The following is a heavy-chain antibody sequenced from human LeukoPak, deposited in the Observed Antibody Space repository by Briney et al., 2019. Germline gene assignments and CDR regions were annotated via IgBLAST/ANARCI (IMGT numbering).Heavy chain of an antibody. CDR1: VGSIGTHY. J-gene: IGHJ5*02. Sequence: SETLSLTCTVSVGSIGTHYCSWIRQPPGKGLEWIGYISNSGTTNYNPSLKSRLDMSVDTFKNQFSLKLSSVTAADTAVYYCARHLGLARGSNWLDPWGQGTLVIVSS. D-gene: IGHD3-16*01. CDR2: ISNSGTT. V-gene: IGHV4-59*08. CDR3: ARHLGLARGSNWLDP.